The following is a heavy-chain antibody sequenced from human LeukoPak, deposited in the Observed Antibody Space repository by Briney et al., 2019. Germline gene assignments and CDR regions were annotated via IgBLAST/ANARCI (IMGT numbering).Heavy chain of an antibody. D-gene: IGHD1-26*01. CDR1: GFTFSTYA. CDR2: ISSNGGDT. V-gene: IGHV3-64*04. J-gene: IGHJ4*01. CDR3: AKDYTKGVGATDY. Sequence: GGSLRLSCSASGFTFSTYAMHWVRQAPGKGLEYVSTISSNGGDTYYADSVKGRFTISRDNSKNTLYLQMNSLRAEDTAVYYCAKDYTKGVGATDYWGHGTLVTVSS.